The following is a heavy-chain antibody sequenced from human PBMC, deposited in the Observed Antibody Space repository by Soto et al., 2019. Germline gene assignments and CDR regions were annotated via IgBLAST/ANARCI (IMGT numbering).Heavy chain of an antibody. D-gene: IGHD2-2*01. CDR1: GFTFTTYA. V-gene: IGHV3-23*01. Sequence: PGGSLRLSCETSGFTFTTYAMTWVRQAPGKGLEWVSTIGYSGNTFYADSVKGRFTISRDNSKRTLNLQMSSLRAEDTAVYYCAKSRDIIPPAGTPTFVSWGPGTMVTVSP. CDR2: IGYSGNT. J-gene: IGHJ4*02. CDR3: AKSRDIIPPAGTPTFVS.